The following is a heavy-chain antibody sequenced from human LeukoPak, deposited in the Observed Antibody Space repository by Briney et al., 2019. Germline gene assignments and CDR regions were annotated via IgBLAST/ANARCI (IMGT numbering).Heavy chain of an antibody. J-gene: IGHJ4*02. D-gene: IGHD2-2*02. CDR1: GGSFSGYY. V-gene: IGHV4-34*01. CDR3: ARGYCSSTSCYTSSFDY. CDR2: INHSGST. Sequence: PSETLSLTCAVYGGSFSGYYWSWIRQPPGKGLEWIGEINHSGSTNYNPSLKSRVTISVDTSKNQFSLKLSSVTAADTAVYYCARGYCSSTSCYTSSFDYWGQGTLVTVSS.